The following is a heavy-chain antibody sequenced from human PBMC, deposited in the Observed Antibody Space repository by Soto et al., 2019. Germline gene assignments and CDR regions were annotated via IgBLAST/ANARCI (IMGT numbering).Heavy chain of an antibody. J-gene: IGHJ4*02. V-gene: IGHV4-61*08. CDR2: ISYTGNT. CDR1: GGSVSINGYY. D-gene: IGHD2-2*01. Sequence: QVRLQESGPGLVKPSETLSLTCGVSGGSVSINGYYWSWIRRPPGKGLEWIGYISYTGNTNYNPSLQSRVTISADTSKNQFSLNLNSVTAADTAVYYCARDREYCSSTRCYWTFDYWGQGILVTVSS. CDR3: ARDREYCSSTRCYWTFDY.